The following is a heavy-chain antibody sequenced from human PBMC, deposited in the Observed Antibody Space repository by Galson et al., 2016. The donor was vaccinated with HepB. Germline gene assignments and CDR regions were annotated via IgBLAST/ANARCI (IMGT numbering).Heavy chain of an antibody. Sequence: QSGAEVKKPGESLKISCQGSGYKFTSYWIGWVRQVPGKGLEWMGTIYPGDSDTRYSPSFQGQVTISVDKSTSTAYLRWSSLKASDGAMYYCARHELHSNSWYMDSWGQGTLVTVSS. J-gene: IGHJ4*02. D-gene: IGHD6-13*01. CDR3: ARHELHSNSWYMDS. V-gene: IGHV5-51*01. CDR2: IYPGDSDT. CDR1: GYKFTSYW.